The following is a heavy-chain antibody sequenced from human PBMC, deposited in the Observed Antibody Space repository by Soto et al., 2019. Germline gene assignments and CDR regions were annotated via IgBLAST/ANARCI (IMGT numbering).Heavy chain of an antibody. CDR2: INSDGSST. J-gene: IGHJ4*02. CDR1: GFTFSSYW. D-gene: IGHD5-18*01. V-gene: IGHV3-74*01. Sequence: HPGGSLRLSCAASGFTFSSYWMHWVRQAPKKGMVWVSRINSDGSSTSYADTVKGRFTISRDNAKNTLYLQMNILRAEDTAVYYCARHGYSYGGGYFDYWGQGTLVTVSS. CDR3: ARHGYSYGGGYFDY.